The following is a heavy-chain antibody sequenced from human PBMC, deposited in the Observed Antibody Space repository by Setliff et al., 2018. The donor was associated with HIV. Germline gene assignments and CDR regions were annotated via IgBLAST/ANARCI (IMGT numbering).Heavy chain of an antibody. CDR1: GGSISSRSNY. D-gene: IGHD6-13*01. V-gene: IGHV4-39*07. CDR2: IYYTGTT. J-gene: IGHJ4*02. Sequence: TLSLTCTVSGGSISSRSNYWGWIRQPPGKGLEWIGTIYYTGTTYYNPSLESRVTISIDTSKNQFSLKLSSVTAADTAVYFCARGRGSSSSWPIDYWGQGTLVTVSS. CDR3: ARGRGSSSSWPIDY.